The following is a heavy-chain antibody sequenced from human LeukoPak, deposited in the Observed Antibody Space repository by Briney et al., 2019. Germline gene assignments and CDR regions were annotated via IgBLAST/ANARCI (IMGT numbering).Heavy chain of an antibody. J-gene: IGHJ4*02. Sequence: GGSLRLSCAASGFTFSNYGMHWVRQAPGKGLEWVAVIWDDGSNKYYADSVEGRFTISRDSSKNTLYLQLNSLRAEDTAVYHCARDPHYDILTGFAWYYLDYWGQGTLVTVSS. V-gene: IGHV3-33*01. D-gene: IGHD3-9*01. CDR2: IWDDGSNK. CDR3: ARDPHYDILTGFAWYYLDY. CDR1: GFTFSNYG.